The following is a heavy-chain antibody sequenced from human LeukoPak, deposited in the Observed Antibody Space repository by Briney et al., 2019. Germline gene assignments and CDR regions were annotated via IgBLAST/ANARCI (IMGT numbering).Heavy chain of an antibody. Sequence: GESLKISCKGSGYSFTSYWIGWVRQMPGKGLEWMGIIYPGDSHTRYSPSFQGQVTISADKSISTAYLQWSSLKASDTAMYYCARQVAASEAYYYYGMDVWGQGTTVTVSS. CDR3: ARQVAASEAYYYYGMDV. V-gene: IGHV5-51*01. D-gene: IGHD6-13*01. CDR1: GYSFTSYW. J-gene: IGHJ6*02. CDR2: IYPGDSHT.